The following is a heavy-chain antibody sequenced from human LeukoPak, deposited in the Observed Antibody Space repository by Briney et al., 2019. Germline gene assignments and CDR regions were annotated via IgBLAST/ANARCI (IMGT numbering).Heavy chain of an antibody. D-gene: IGHD2-21*02. V-gene: IGHV1-69*06. J-gene: IGHJ6*03. CDR2: IIPIFGTA. Sequence: GASVKVSCKASGYTFTSYDINWVRQATGQGLEWMGGIIPIFGTANYAQKFQGRVTITADKSTSTAYMELSSLRSEDTAVYYCARGRGNCGGDCYSYYYYYYYMDVWGKGTTVTVSS. CDR3: ARGRGNCGGDCYSYYYYYYYMDV. CDR1: GYTFTSYD.